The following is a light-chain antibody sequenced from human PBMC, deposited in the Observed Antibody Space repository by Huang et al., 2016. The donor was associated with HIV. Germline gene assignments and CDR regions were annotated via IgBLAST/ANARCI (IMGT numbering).Light chain of an antibody. CDR1: ESLLYSLSKKNY. V-gene: IGKV4-1*01. J-gene: IGKJ1*01. CDR2: WAT. CDR3: LQYYSVPQT. Sequence: DIVMTQSPDSLAVSPGERATINCKSSESLLYSLSKKNYLAWFQQKPGRPPKLLIYWATTRESGVPDRFSGSGSGTDFTLTINNLQAEDVAVYFCLQYYSVPQTFGHGTKVEIK.